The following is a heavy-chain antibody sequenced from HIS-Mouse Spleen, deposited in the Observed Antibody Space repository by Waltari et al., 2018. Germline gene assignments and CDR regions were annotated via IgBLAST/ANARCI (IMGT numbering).Heavy chain of an antibody. J-gene: IGHJ2*01. CDR2: CYYSGST. CDR3: AREIPYSSSWYDWYFDL. Sequence: QLQLQESGPGLVKPSETLSLTCTVSGGSISSSSYYWGWIRQPPGKGLGWIGSCYYSGSTYYNPCLKSRVTISVDTSKNTFSLKLSSVTAADTAVYYCAREIPYSSSWYDWYFDLWGRGTLVTVSS. CDR1: GGSISSSSYY. V-gene: IGHV4-39*07. D-gene: IGHD6-13*01.